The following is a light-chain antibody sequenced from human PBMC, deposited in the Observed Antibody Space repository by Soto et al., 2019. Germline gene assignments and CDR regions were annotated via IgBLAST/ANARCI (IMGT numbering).Light chain of an antibody. V-gene: IGLV4-69*01. CDR1: SGHSNYA. J-gene: IGLJ2*01. CDR2: LNSDGSH. Sequence: QSVLTQSPSASASLGASVKLTCTLSSGHSNYAIAWHQQQPEKGPRYLMKLNSDGSHNKGDGIPDRFSGSSSGTERYLTISSRQSEDEADYYCQTWGTGIVVFGGGTKLTVL. CDR3: QTWGTGIVV.